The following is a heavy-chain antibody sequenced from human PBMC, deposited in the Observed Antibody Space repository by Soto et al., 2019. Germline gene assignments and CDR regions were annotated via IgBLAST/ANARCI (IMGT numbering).Heavy chain of an antibody. CDR1: GFTFSHYW. V-gene: IGHV3-74*01. Sequence: EVKLVESGGGLVQPGGSLRLSCAASGFTFSHYWMYWVRQAPGKGLVWVSRINSDGSVSSYADSVKGRLTISRDNVKNTLYLQMNSLRAGDTAVYYCARGDCVGGTCYSLAGSFYYYMDVWGKGTTVTVFS. CDR2: INSDGSVS. CDR3: ARGDCVGGTCYSLAGSFYYYMDV. J-gene: IGHJ6*03. D-gene: IGHD2-15*01.